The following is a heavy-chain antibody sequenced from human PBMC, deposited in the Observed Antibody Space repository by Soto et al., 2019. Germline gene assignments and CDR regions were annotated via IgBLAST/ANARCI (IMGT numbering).Heavy chain of an antibody. CDR3: ARGRVARQQLVRGYFDY. Sequence: QVQLVQSGADVKKPGASVKVSCKASGYTFTSYGISWVRQAPGQGLEWMGWISAYNGNTNYAQKLQGRVTMTTDTSTSTAYMELRSLSSDDTAVYYCARGRVARQQLVRGYFDYWGQGTLVTVSS. V-gene: IGHV1-18*01. CDR2: ISAYNGNT. J-gene: IGHJ4*02. D-gene: IGHD6-13*01. CDR1: GYTFTSYG.